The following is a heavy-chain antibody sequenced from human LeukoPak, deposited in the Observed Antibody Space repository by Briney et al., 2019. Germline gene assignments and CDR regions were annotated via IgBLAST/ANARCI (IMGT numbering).Heavy chain of an antibody. V-gene: IGHV5-51*01. CDR2: IYAANSDDF. CDR3: VRRPSRTGASFDS. Sequence: GESLKISCKGFGYTFSTSWIAWVRQMPGEGLEWVGIIYAANSDDFRYSPSFQGQVTMSVDTSIATAYLQWSSLKVSDTAMYYCVRRPSRTGASFDSWAQGTLVTVSS. J-gene: IGHJ4*02. CDR1: GYTFSTSW. D-gene: IGHD1/OR15-1a*01.